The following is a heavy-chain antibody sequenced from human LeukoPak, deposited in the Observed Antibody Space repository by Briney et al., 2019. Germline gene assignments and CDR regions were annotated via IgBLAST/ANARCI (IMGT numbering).Heavy chain of an antibody. CDR1: GFTVSSNY. CDR2: IYSGGST. Sequence: GGSLRLSCAASGFTVSSNYMSWVRQAPGKGLEWVSVIYSGGSTYYADSVKGRSTISRDNSKNTLYLQMNSLRAEDTAVYYCARATKDRQLPLMYYFDYWGQGTLVTVSS. D-gene: IGHD2-8*01. CDR3: ARATKDRQLPLMYYFDY. J-gene: IGHJ4*02. V-gene: IGHV3-66*01.